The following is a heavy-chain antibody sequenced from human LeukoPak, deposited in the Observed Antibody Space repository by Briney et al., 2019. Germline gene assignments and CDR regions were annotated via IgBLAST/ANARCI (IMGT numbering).Heavy chain of an antibody. V-gene: IGHV1-69*05. CDR1: GGTFSSYA. CDR3: ARETRGGYVRWRHFDY. D-gene: IGHD5-12*01. Sequence: EASVKVSCKASGGTFSSYAISWVRQAPGQGLEWMGGIIPIFGTANYAQKFQGRVTMTTDTSTSTAYMELRSLRSDDTAVYYCARETRGGYVRWRHFDYWGQGTLVTVSS. J-gene: IGHJ4*02. CDR2: IIPIFGTA.